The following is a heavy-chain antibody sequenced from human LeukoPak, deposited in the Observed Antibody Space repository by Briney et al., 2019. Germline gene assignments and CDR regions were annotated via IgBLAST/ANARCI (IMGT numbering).Heavy chain of an antibody. CDR3: ARDFYWLLDRNWFDP. J-gene: IGHJ5*02. V-gene: IGHV3-21*01. Sequence: GGSLRLSCAASGFTFSSYSMNWVRQAPGKGLEWVSSISSSSSYIYYADSVKGRFTISRDNAKNSLYPQMNSLRAEDTAVYYCARDFYWLLDRNWFDPWGQGTLVTVSS. CDR1: GFTFSSYS. D-gene: IGHD3-9*01. CDR2: ISSSSSYI.